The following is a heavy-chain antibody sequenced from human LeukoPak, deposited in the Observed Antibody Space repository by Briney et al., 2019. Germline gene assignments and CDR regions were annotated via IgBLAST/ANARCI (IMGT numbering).Heavy chain of an antibody. Sequence: ASVKVSCKASGYTFIGYYMTWVRQAPGQGLEWMGWISAYNRNTNYAQKLQGRVTMTTDTSTTTAYMELRSLRSDDTAVYYCATGPSGYCSSASCYASDYYYYSMDVWGQGTTVTVSS. J-gene: IGHJ6*02. CDR2: ISAYNRNT. V-gene: IGHV1-18*04. D-gene: IGHD2-2*01. CDR1: GYTFIGYY. CDR3: ATGPSGYCSSASCYASDYYYYSMDV.